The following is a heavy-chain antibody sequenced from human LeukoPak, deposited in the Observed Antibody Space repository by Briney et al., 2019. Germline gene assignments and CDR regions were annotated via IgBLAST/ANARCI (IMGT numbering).Heavy chain of an antibody. Sequence: PGGSLRLSCAASGFIFSRYAMSWVRQAPGKGLEWVSDINDNGGGTFYADSVKGRFTVSRDNSKNTLYMQMNSLRGGDTALYYCAKKWGSSPGDFFDYWGQGTLVTVSS. J-gene: IGHJ4*02. CDR1: GFIFSRYA. D-gene: IGHD6-6*01. CDR3: AKKWGSSPGDFFDY. CDR2: INDNGGGT. V-gene: IGHV3-23*01.